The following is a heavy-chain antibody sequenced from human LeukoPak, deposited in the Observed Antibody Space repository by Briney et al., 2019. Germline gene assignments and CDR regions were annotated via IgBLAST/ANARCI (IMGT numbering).Heavy chain of an antibody. CDR3: AKGYYDFWSGYYATPYFDY. CDR1: GFTVSSDY. D-gene: IGHD3-3*01. V-gene: IGHV3-66*01. CDR2: IYSGGAT. Sequence: GGSLRLSCAASGFTVSSDYMSWVRQAPGKGLEWVSVIYSGGATYYADSVKGRFTISRDNSKNTLYLQMNSLRAEDTAVYYCAKGYYDFWSGYYATPYFDYWGQGTLVTVSS. J-gene: IGHJ4*02.